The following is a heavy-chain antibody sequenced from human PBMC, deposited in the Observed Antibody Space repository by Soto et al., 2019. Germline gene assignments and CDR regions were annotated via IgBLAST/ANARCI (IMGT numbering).Heavy chain of an antibody. V-gene: IGHV4-30-4*01. CDR3: ARWDSTMAFPYY. D-gene: IGHD3-10*01. CDR2: INYSEST. J-gene: IGHJ4*02. CDR1: GGSISSGDYY. Sequence: KASETLSLTCTVSGGSISSGDYYWTWIRQTPGRGLEYIGYINYSESTYYNPSLQRRFTISIDTSKNQFSLKLSSVTAADTAVYYCARWDSTMAFPYYWGQGTLVTVSS.